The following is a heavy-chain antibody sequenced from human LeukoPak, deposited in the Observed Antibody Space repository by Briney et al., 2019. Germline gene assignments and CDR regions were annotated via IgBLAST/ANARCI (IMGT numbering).Heavy chain of an antibody. CDR1: GGSISSSSYY. CDR2: IYYSGST. D-gene: IGHD3-10*01. V-gene: IGHV4-39*07. CDR3: ARRPRGFGSNWFDP. Sequence: SETLSLTCTVSGGSISSSSYYWGWIRQPPGKGLEWIGSIYYSGSTYYNPSLKSRVTISVDTSKNQFSLKLSSVTAADTAVYYCARRPRGFGSNWFDPWGQGTLVTVSS. J-gene: IGHJ5*02.